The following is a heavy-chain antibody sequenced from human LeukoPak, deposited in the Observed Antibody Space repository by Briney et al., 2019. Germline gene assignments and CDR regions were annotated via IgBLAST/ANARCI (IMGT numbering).Heavy chain of an antibody. Sequence: GGSLRLSCAASGFTFSSYAMSWVRQAPGKGLEWVSAISGSGGSTYYADSVKGRFTISRDNSKNTLYLQMNSLRAEDTAVYYCAKFFGYCSSTSCYFNYWGQGTLVTVSS. D-gene: IGHD2-2*03. CDR1: GFTFSSYA. J-gene: IGHJ4*02. CDR2: ISGSGGST. CDR3: AKFFGYCSSTSCYFNY. V-gene: IGHV3-23*01.